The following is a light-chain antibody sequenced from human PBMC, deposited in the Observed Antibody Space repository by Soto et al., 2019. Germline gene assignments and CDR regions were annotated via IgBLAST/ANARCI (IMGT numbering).Light chain of an antibody. CDR3: AAWDDSLNGLV. Sequence: QSVLTQPPSASGTPGQRVTISCSGSSSNIGSNTVNWYQQLPGTAPKPLIYNNNQRPSGVPDRFSGSKSGTSASLAISGLRSEDEADYYCAAWDDSLNGLVFGTGTKLTVL. V-gene: IGLV1-44*01. CDR2: NNN. CDR1: SSNIGSNT. J-gene: IGLJ1*01.